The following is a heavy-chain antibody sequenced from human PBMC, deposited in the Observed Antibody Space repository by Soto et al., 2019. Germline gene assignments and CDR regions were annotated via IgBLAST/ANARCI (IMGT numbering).Heavy chain of an antibody. V-gene: IGHV3-30*18. CDR2: ISYDGSNT. J-gene: IGHJ4*02. Sequence: GGSLRLSCVASGFTFSSYGMHWVRQAPGKGLEWVAIISYDGSNTYYADSVKGRFTISRDNSKNTLYLQMNSLRAEDTSVYYCAKEGGLSGSYYISSSYCFDYWGQGTQVTVSS. D-gene: IGHD1-26*01. CDR3: AKEGGLSGSYYISSSYCFDY. CDR1: GFTFSSYG.